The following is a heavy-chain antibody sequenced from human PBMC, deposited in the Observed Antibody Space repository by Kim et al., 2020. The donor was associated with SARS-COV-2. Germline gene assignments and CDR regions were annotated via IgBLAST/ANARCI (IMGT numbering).Heavy chain of an antibody. CDR2: VDSSGTT. CDR3: AKIIYYTRACIDP. Sequence: SETLSLTCTVSGGSVRSNGYYWGWLRQPPGKGLEWIGSVDSSGTTYYNPSLKSRVTISLDTSENQFALELTSVTAADTAVYYCAKIIYYTRACIDPWGQGTLVTVSS. V-gene: IGHV4-39*01. CDR1: GGSVRSNGYY. J-gene: IGHJ5*02. D-gene: IGHD2-2*02.